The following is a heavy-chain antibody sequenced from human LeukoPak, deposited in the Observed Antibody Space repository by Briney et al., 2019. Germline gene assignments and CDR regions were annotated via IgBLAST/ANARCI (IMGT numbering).Heavy chain of an antibody. J-gene: IGHJ4*02. CDR2: ISAYNGST. V-gene: IGHV1-18*01. CDR3: ARNEGAGWFREGVYFDY. CDR1: GYTFTSYG. D-gene: IGHD3-10*01. Sequence: ASVKVSCKASGYTFTSYGISWVRQAPGQGLEWMGWISAYNGSTNYAQKLQGRVTMTTDTSTSTAYMELRSLRSDDTAVYYCARNEGAGWFREGVYFDYWGQGTLVTVSS.